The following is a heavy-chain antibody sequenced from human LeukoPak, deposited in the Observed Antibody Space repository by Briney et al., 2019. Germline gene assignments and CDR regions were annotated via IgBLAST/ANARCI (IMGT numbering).Heavy chain of an antibody. CDR3: ARAGAAAGTEFDF. CDR1: GDSVSSDSAA. V-gene: IGHV6-1*01. J-gene: IGHJ4*02. D-gene: IGHD6-13*01. CDR2: TYYRSKWYN. Sequence: SQTLSLTCAISGDSVSSDSAAWTWIGQSPSRGLEWLGRTYYRSKWYNDYALSVKSRITIKPDTSKNQFSLQLNSVTPEDTAVYYCARAGAAAGTEFDFWGQGTLVTVSS.